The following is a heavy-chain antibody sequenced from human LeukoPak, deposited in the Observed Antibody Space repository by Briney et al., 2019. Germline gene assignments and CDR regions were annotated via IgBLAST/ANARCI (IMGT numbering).Heavy chain of an antibody. D-gene: IGHD7-27*01. CDR1: GFTFRSYG. Sequence: PGGSLRLSCAAPGFTFRSYGMHWVRQAPGKGLEWVAVIWYDGSNENYADSVKGRFTISRDNSKNTLYLQMNSLRPEDTAVYYCARALGHDYWGQGTLVTVSS. CDR2: IWYDGSNE. CDR3: ARALGHDY. J-gene: IGHJ4*02. V-gene: IGHV3-33*01.